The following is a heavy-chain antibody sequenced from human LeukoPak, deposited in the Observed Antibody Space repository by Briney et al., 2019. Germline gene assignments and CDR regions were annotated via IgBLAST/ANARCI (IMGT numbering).Heavy chain of an antibody. CDR1: GFTFSSYS. J-gene: IGHJ4*02. CDR3: AREGMVATFDY. D-gene: IGHD5-12*01. Sequence: GGSLGLSCAASGFTFSSYSMNWVRQAPGKGLEWVSSISSSSSYIYYADSVKGRFTISRDKAKNSLYLQMNSPRAEDTAIYYCAREGMVATFDYWGQGTLVTVS. CDR2: ISSSSSYI. V-gene: IGHV3-21*01.